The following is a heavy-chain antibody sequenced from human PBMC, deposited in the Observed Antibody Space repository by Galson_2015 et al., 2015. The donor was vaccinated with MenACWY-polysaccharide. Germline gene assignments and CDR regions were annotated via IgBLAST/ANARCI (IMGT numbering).Heavy chain of an antibody. CDR3: AHRRSYGDYVGT. Sequence: PALVKPTQTLTLTCTFSGFSLSTSGVGVGWIRQPPGKALEWLALIYWDDDKRYSPSLKNRLTITKDTSKNQVILTMTNMDPVDTATYYCAHRRSYGDYVGTWGQGTLVTVSS. J-gene: IGHJ4*02. CDR2: IYWDDDK. V-gene: IGHV2-5*02. CDR1: GFSLSTSGVG. D-gene: IGHD4-17*01.